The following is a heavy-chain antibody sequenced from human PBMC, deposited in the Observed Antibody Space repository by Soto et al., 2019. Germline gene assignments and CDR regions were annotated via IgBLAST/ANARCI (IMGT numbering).Heavy chain of an antibody. CDR1: GGSISRTNYY. Sequence: QLQLQESGPGLVKPSETLSLTCTVSGGSISRTNYYWGWIRQPPGKGLEWIGSIYNSGSTYYNPSLNSRLTISVDTSKNQFSLSLRSATAADTAVYYCARHRGAGYGDAYYYVMDVWGKGTTVTVSS. V-gene: IGHV4-39*01. J-gene: IGHJ6*04. CDR2: IYNSGST. CDR3: ARHRGAGYGDAYYYVMDV. D-gene: IGHD4-17*01.